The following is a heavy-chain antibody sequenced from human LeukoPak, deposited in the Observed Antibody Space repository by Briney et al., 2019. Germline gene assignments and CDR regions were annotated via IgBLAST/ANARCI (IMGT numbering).Heavy chain of an antibody. D-gene: IGHD2-2*01. Sequence: SETLSLTCNVSGGSISTTTNSWGWAWIRQRPTKGLEWIGSIYYGGSPYYTSSLKSRVTISVDTSKNQFSLKLRSVTAADRAVYYCARGRTGYQLLPTKKDYSYYYVDVWDKGTTVTVSS. J-gene: IGHJ6*03. CDR2: IYYGGSP. V-gene: IGHV4-39*01. CDR1: GGSISTTTNS. CDR3: ARGRTGYQLLPTKKDYSYYYVDV.